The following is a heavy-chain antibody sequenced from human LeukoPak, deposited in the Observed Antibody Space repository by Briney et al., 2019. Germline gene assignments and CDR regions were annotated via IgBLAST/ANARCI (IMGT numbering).Heavy chain of an antibody. Sequence: GGSLRLSCAASGFTLSSYGMHWVRQAPGKGLEWVAVIWYDGSNKYYADSVKGRFTISRDNSKNTLYLQMNSLRAEDTAVYYCAKGVTLNYYYYYMDVWGKGTTVTVSS. V-gene: IGHV3-33*06. CDR1: GFTLSSYG. J-gene: IGHJ6*03. CDR3: AKGVTLNYYYYYMDV. D-gene: IGHD2-21*02. CDR2: IWYDGSNK.